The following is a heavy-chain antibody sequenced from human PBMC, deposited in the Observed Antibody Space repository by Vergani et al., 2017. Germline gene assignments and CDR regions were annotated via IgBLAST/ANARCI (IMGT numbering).Heavy chain of an antibody. CDR1: GFTFSSYA. J-gene: IGHJ4*02. Sequence: EVQLLESGGGLVQPGGSLRLSCAASGFTFSSYAMSWVRQAPGTGLEWVSSISSSSSYIYYADSVKGRFTISRDNAKNSLYLQMNSLRAEDTAVYYCARDYDILTGYYTFDYWGQGTLVTVSS. CDR3: ARDYDILTGYYTFDY. V-gene: IGHV3-21*01. D-gene: IGHD3-9*01. CDR2: ISSSSSYI.